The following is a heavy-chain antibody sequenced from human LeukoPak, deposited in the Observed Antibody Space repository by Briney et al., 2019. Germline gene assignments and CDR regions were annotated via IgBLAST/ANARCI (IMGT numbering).Heavy chain of an antibody. CDR3: ARLKDDVTKFDY. Sequence: PGRSLRLSCAGSGFSFSRYWMAWVRQAPGKGLEWVASINQDVSRIHYADSVKGRFTISRDNAKSSLFLRMTSLRVEDTAVYYCARLKDDVTKFDYWGQGTLVTVSS. CDR1: GFSFSRYW. J-gene: IGHJ4*02. V-gene: IGHV3-7*01. CDR2: INQDVSRI. D-gene: IGHD2-8*01.